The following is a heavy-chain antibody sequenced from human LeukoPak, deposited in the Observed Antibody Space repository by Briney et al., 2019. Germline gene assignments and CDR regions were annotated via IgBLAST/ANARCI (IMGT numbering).Heavy chain of an antibody. CDR2: ISAYNGNT. D-gene: IGHD2-15*01. Sequence: SVKVSCKASGYTFTSYGIGWVRQAPGQGLEWMGWISAYNGNTNYAQKLQGRVTMTTDTSTSTAYMELRSLRSDDTAVYYCARVDCSGGSCYSDFDYWGQGTLVTVSS. CDR1: GYTFTSYG. CDR3: ARVDCSGGSCYSDFDY. V-gene: IGHV1-18*01. J-gene: IGHJ4*02.